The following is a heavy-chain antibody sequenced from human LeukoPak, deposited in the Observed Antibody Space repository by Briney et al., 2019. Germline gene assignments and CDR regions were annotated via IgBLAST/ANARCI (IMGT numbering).Heavy chain of an antibody. CDR2: IYYSGST. Sequence: PSETLSLTCTVSGGSISSYYWSWIRQPPGKGLEWIGYIYYSGSTNYNPSLKSRVTISVDTSKNQFSLKLSSVTAADTAVYYCASQRNYSSGWYWYSDYWGQGTLVTVSS. J-gene: IGHJ4*02. CDR1: GGSISSYY. V-gene: IGHV4-59*01. D-gene: IGHD6-19*01. CDR3: ASQRNYSSGWYWYSDY.